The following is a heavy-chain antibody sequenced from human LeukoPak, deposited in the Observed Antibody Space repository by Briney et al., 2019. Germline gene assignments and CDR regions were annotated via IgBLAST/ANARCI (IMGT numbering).Heavy chain of an antibody. CDR2: INPNSGGT. V-gene: IGHV1-2*06. Sequence: ASVKVSCKASGYTFTGYYMHWVRQAPGQGLEWMGRINPNSGGTNYAQKLQGRVTMTTDTSTSTAYMELRSLRSDDTAVYYCGRQYASSSAWFDPWGQGTLVTVSS. CDR3: GRQYASSSAWFDP. J-gene: IGHJ5*02. D-gene: IGHD6-6*01. CDR1: GYTFTGYY.